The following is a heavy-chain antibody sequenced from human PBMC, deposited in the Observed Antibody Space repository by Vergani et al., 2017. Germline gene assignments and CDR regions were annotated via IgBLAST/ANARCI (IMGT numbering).Heavy chain of an antibody. CDR3: ARVLRVFGVGRPDY. D-gene: IGHD3-3*01. Sequence: EVQLVESGGGLVQPGGSLRLSCAASGFTFSSYWMHWVRQAPGKGLVWVSRINSDGSSTSYADSVKDRFTISRDNAKNTLYLQMNSLRAEDTAVYYCARVLRVFGVGRPDYWGQGTLVTVSS. CDR1: GFTFSSYW. J-gene: IGHJ4*02. CDR2: INSDGSST. V-gene: IGHV3-74*01.